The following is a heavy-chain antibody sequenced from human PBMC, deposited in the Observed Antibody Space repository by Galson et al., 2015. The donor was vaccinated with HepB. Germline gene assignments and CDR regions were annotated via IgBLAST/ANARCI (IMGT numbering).Heavy chain of an antibody. V-gene: IGHV3-30*18. CDR3: AKDRAPNYFYEGMDV. Sequence: VRQAPGKGLEWVAGISFDGSYKYYADSVKGRFTISRDNSKNTLYLQMNSLRAEDTAVYFCAKDRAPNYFYEGMDVWGQGTTVTVS. CDR2: ISFDGSYK. J-gene: IGHJ6*02.